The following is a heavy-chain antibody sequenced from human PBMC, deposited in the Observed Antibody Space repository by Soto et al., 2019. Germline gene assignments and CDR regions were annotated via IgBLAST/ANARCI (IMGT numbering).Heavy chain of an antibody. CDR3: ARRYGGGFDY. V-gene: IGHV4-59*08. J-gene: IGHJ4*02. D-gene: IGHD3-10*01. CDR2: IYSSGST. Sequence: SETLSLTCTVSGGSISPHYWSWIRQPPGKGLEWIGYIYSSGSTNYNPSLKSRVTISVDTSKNQFSLKLSSVTAADTAVYYCARRYGGGFDYWGQGTLVTVSS. CDR1: GGSISPHY.